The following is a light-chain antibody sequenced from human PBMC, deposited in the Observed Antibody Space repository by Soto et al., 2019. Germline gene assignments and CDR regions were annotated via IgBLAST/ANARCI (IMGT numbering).Light chain of an antibody. CDR2: EVT. V-gene: IGLV2-8*01. J-gene: IGLJ1*01. CDR3: SSYAGSNNRYV. CDR1: NSDVGGYNF. Sequence: QSALTQPPSASGSPGQSVTISCTGTNSDVGGYNFVSWYQQHPGKAPKLIIYEVTKRPSGVPHRFSGSKSGKTAALTVSGLQAEDEADYYCSSYAGSNNRYVFGTGTKVTVL.